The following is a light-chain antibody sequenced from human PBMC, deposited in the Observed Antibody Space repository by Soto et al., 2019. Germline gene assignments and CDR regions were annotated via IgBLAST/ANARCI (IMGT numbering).Light chain of an antibody. CDR3: QQYFSYPLT. Sequence: EMVMTQSPATLSVSPGERVTLSCRASESVHRNLAWYQQKPGQGPSLLIYYASTRATGVPDRFTGSGSGTEFTLTISSLQSEDFGVYYCQQYFSYPLTFGGGTKVEIK. J-gene: IGKJ4*01. CDR2: YAS. V-gene: IGKV3-15*01. CDR1: ESVHRN.